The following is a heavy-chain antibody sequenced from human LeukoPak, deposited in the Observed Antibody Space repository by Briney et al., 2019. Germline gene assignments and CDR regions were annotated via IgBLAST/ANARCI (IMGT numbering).Heavy chain of an antibody. D-gene: IGHD1-1*01. CDR1: GGSISSYY. J-gene: IGHJ4*02. CDR2: IYYSGST. V-gene: IGHV4-59*01. CDR3: ARGGRTGAFDY. Sequence: PSETLSLTCTVSGGSISSYYWSWLRQPPGKGLEWIGYIYYSGSTNYNPSLKSRVTISVDTSKNQFSLKLSSVTAADTAVYYCARGGRTGAFDYWGQGTLVTVSS.